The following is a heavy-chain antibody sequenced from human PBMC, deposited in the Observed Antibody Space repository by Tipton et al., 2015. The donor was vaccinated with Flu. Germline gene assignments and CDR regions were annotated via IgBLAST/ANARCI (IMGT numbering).Heavy chain of an antibody. CDR1: GGSISSGSYY. Sequence: TLSLTCTVSGGSISSGSYYWSWIRQPAGKGLEWIGRIYTSGSTNYNPSLKSRVTISVDTSKNQFSLRLSSVTAADPAVYYCARVRTSGYYFDFWGQGALVTVSS. CDR3: ARVRTSGYYFDF. J-gene: IGHJ4*02. D-gene: IGHD6-19*01. V-gene: IGHV4-61*02. CDR2: IYTSGST.